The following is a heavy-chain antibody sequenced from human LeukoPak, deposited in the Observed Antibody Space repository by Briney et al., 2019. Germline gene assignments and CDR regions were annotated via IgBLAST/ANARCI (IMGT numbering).Heavy chain of an antibody. CDR1: GFTFSIYG. J-gene: IGHJ3*02. Sequence: GRSLRLSCAASGFTFSIYGMHWVRQAPGKGLEWVAVIWNDGSNKYYADSVKGRFTISRDNSKNTLYLQMNSLRAEDTAMYYCARAPMSYDSSGFGGAFDIWGQGTMVTVSS. CDR2: IWNDGSNK. CDR3: ARAPMSYDSSGFGGAFDI. D-gene: IGHD3-22*01. V-gene: IGHV3-33*01.